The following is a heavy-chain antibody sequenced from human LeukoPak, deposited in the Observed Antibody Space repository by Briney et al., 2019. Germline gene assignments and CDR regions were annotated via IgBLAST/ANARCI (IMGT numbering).Heavy chain of an antibody. CDR1: GFTVSSNY. CDR2: IYSGGST. Sequence: GGSLRLSCVVSGFTVSSNYMSWFRQAPGKGLEWVSVIYSGGSTYYADSVKGRFTISRDNSKNTLYLQMNSLRAEDTAVYYCARERGHLDYWGQGTLVTVSS. J-gene: IGHJ4*02. V-gene: IGHV3-66*01. D-gene: IGHD6-25*01. CDR3: ARERGHLDY.